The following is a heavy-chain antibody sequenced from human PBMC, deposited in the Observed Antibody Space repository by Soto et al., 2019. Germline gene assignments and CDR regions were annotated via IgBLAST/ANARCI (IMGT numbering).Heavy chain of an antibody. CDR2: IITILGIA. J-gene: IGHJ4*02. Sequence: QVQLVQSGAEVKKPGSSVKVSCKAYGGTFSSYTISWVRQAPGQGLEWMGRIITILGIAKYAHKFQGRVTITAHKSTSTAYMELSSLRSEDTAVYYCSSGFGGPPADYWGQGTLVTVSS. CDR1: GGTFSSYT. D-gene: IGHD3-10*01. CDR3: SSGFGGPPADY. V-gene: IGHV1-69*02.